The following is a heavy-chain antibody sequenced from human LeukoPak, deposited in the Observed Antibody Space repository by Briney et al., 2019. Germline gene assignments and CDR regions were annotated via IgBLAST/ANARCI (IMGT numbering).Heavy chain of an antibody. CDR1: GYTFTSYG. V-gene: IGHV1-18*04. CDR2: ISAYNGNT. J-gene: IGHJ5*02. CDR3: ARAVQLEPTTGHNWFDP. D-gene: IGHD1-1*01. Sequence: ASVKVSCKASGYTFTSYGISWVRQAPGQGLEWMGWISAYNGNTNYAQKLQGRVTMTTDTSTSTAYMELRSLRSDDTAVYYCARAVQLEPTTGHNWFDPWGQGTLGTVSS.